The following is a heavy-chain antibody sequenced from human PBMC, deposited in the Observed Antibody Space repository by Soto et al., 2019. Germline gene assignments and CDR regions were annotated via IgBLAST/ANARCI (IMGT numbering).Heavy chain of an antibody. Sequence: QVQLQESGPGLVKPSQTLSLTCTVSGGSINTGGYYWSWIRQPPGKGLECIGYIYYSGTTYYNPSLKSRVTISVDASKSQFSLKLSSVAAADTAVYYCATNGGYYDTSGPKYVPHWGQGTLVTVSS. CDR2: IYYSGTT. CDR1: GGSINTGGYY. V-gene: IGHV4-31*03. J-gene: IGHJ1*01. CDR3: ATNGGYYDTSGPKYVPH. D-gene: IGHD3-22*01.